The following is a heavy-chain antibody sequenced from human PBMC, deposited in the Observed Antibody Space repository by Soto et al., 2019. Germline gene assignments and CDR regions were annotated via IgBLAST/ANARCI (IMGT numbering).Heavy chain of an antibody. D-gene: IGHD3-3*01. CDR1: GGSISSYY. CDR3: ARSRVLRFLEWLSPDLNWFDP. CDR2: IYYSGST. J-gene: IGHJ5*02. Sequence: SETLSLTCTVSGGSISSYYWSWIRQPPGKGLEWIGYIYYSGSTNYNPSLKSRVTISVDTSKNQFSLKLSSVTAADTAVYYCARSRVLRFLEWLSPDLNWFDPWGQGTLVTVSS. V-gene: IGHV4-59*01.